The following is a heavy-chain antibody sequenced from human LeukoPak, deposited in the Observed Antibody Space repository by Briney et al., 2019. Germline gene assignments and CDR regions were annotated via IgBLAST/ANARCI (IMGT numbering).Heavy chain of an antibody. D-gene: IGHD1-26*01. CDR1: GGSISSYY. CDR3: ARDSRRELLHAFDI. J-gene: IGHJ3*02. Sequence: SETLSLTCTVSGGSISSYYWSWIRQPPGEGLEWIGYIYYSGSTNYNPSLKSRVTISIDTSKNQFSLKLSSMTAADTAVYYCARDSRRELLHAFDIWGQGTMVTVSS. CDR2: IYYSGST. V-gene: IGHV4-59*01.